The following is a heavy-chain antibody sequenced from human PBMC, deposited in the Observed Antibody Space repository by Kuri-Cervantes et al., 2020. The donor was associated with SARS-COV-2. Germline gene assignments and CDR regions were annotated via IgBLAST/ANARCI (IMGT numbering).Heavy chain of an antibody. Sequence: GSLRLSCTVSGSSISSGNYYWTWIRQPPGKGLEWIGYIHYSGRTNHNPSLKSRVTISVDMSKNQFSLKLSSVTAADTAVYYCAREGLEARTSHFDYWGQGTLVTVSS. CDR3: AREGLEARTSHFDY. CDR1: GSSISSGNYY. V-gene: IGHV4-61*01. CDR2: IHYSGRT. D-gene: IGHD6-6*01. J-gene: IGHJ4*02.